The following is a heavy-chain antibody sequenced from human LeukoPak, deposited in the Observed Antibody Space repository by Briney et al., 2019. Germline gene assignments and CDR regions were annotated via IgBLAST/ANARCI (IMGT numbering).Heavy chain of an antibody. CDR1: GGSISSYY. CDR3: ARDIASDY. V-gene: IGHV4-59*01. Sequence: SETLSLTCTVSGGSISSYYWSWMRQPPGKGLEWIGYIYYSGSTNYNPSLKSRVTISVDTSKNQFSLKLSSVTAADTAVYYCARDIASDYWGQGTLVTVFS. J-gene: IGHJ4*02. D-gene: IGHD3-16*02. CDR2: IYYSGST.